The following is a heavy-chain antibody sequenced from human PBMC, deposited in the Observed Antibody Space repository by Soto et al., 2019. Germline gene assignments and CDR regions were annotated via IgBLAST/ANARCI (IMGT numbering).Heavy chain of an antibody. CDR3: ARGFTLVQLLSYPFDY. CDR2: ISSRGSTI. CDR1: GFTFRDYY. J-gene: IGHJ4*02. V-gene: IGHV3-11*01. Sequence: QVQLVESGGGLVKPGGSLRLSCAASGFTFRDYYMSWIRQAPGKGLAWVSYISSRGSTIYYADSVKGRFTIARDNAKNSLYLQMNSLRAEDTAVYYCARGFTLVQLLSYPFDYWGQGTLVTVSS. D-gene: IGHD2-2*01.